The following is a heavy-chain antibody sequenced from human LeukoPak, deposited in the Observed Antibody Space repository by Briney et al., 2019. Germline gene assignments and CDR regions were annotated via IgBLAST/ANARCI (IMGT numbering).Heavy chain of an antibody. J-gene: IGHJ4*02. CDR1: GYTFTSYD. D-gene: IGHD3-3*01. V-gene: IGHV1-8*01. CDR2: MNPNSGNT. Sequence: ASVKVSCKASGYTFTSYDINWVRQATGQGLEWMGWMNPNSGNTGYAQKFQGRVTMTRNTSISTAYMELSSLRSEDTAVYYCARERGRGYYDFWSGYYPGSGFDYWGQGTLVTVSS. CDR3: ARERGRGYYDFWSGYYPGSGFDY.